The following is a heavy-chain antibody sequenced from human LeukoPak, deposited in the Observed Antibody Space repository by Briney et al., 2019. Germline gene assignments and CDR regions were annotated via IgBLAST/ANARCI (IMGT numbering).Heavy chain of an antibody. V-gene: IGHV4-39*07. CDR1: GDSISTNSYY. J-gene: IGHJ6*02. Sequence: SETLSLTCTVSGDSISTNSYYWGWIRQPPGKGLEWIGSFYYSGSTYYNPSLKSRLTISVDTSRNQFSLNLTSVTAVDTALYFCARVPWGSGGYRNGLDVWGQGSTVTVSS. D-gene: IGHD3-10*01. CDR3: ARVPWGSGGYRNGLDV. CDR2: FYYSGST.